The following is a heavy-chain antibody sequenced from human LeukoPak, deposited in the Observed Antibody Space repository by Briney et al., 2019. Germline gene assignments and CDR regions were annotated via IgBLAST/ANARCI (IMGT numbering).Heavy chain of an antibody. CDR1: GFTFSSYR. J-gene: IGHJ4*02. CDR3: ARDIAAAGSVGY. V-gene: IGHV3-74*01. CDR2: INSDGSST. D-gene: IGHD6-13*01. Sequence: GGSLRLSCAASGFTFSSYRMHWVRQAPGKGLVWVSRINSDGSSTSYADSVKGQFTISRDNAENTLYPQMNSLRAEDTAVYYCARDIAAAGSVGYWGQGTLVTVSS.